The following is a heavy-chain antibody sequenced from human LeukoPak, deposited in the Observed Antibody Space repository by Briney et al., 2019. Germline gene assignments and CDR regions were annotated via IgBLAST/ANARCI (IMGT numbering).Heavy chain of an antibody. CDR3: ARLKGTYRHPLDI. CDR2: IFTGSCT. CDR1: GFTVSSNY. J-gene: IGHJ3*02. V-gene: IGHV3-53*04. Sequence: GGSLRLSCAASGFTVSSNYMSWVRQAPGKGLELVSAIFTGSCTYYADSVKGRFTISRHSSKNTLYLQINSLSADDTAVYYCARLKGTYRHPLDIWGQGTMVTVSS. D-gene: IGHD1-14*01.